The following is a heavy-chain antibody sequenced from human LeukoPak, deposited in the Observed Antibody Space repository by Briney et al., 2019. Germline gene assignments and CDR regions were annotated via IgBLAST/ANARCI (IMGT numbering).Heavy chain of an antibody. V-gene: IGHV3-48*04. CDR3: ARGGFGGRSSWYSSGWYRGAFDI. CDR2: ISSSSSTI. CDR1: GFTFSNYG. J-gene: IGHJ3*02. D-gene: IGHD6-19*01. Sequence: GGSLRLSCAASGFTFSNYGMNWVRQAPGKGLEWVSYISSSSSTIYYADSVKGRFTISRDNAKNSLYLQMNSLRAEDTAVYYCARGGFGGRSSWYSSGWYRGAFDIWGQGTMVTVSS.